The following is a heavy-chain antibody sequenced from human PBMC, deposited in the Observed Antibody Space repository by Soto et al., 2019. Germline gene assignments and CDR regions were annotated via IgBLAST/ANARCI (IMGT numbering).Heavy chain of an antibody. Sequence: PGGSLRLSCAASGFTFSSYEMNWVRQAPGKGLEWVSYISSSGSTIYYADSVKGRFTISRDNAKNSLYLQMNSLRAEDTAVYHCARGWGYFDNSGFPYFYAMDVWGQGTTVTVSS. D-gene: IGHD3-22*01. CDR2: ISSSGSTI. V-gene: IGHV3-48*03. J-gene: IGHJ6*02. CDR1: GFTFSSYE. CDR3: ARGWGYFDNSGFPYFYAMDV.